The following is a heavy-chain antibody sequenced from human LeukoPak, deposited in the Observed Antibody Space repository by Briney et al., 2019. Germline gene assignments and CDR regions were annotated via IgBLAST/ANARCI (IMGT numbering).Heavy chain of an antibody. Sequence: QAGGSLRLSCAASGFIVSSNYMSWVRQAPGKGLEWVSVIYSGGSTYYADSVKGRFTISRDNSKNTLYLQMNSLRAEDTAVYYCARVFRDYYYYYYMDVWGKGTTVTISS. CDR3: ARVFRDYYYYYYMDV. V-gene: IGHV3-66*01. CDR1: GFIVSSNY. J-gene: IGHJ6*03. CDR2: IYSGGST.